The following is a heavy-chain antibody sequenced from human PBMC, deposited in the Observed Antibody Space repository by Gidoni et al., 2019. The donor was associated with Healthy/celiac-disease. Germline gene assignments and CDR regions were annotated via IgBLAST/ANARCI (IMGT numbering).Heavy chain of an antibody. J-gene: IGHJ6*02. CDR3: AKDLTPVTTKYYYYYGMDV. V-gene: IGHV3-23*01. D-gene: IGHD4-17*01. CDR2: IRGSGGST. Sequence: EVQLLESGGGLVQPGGSLRLSCAASGFTFSSYAMSWVRQAPGKGLEWVSVIRGSGGSTYYADSVKGRFTISRDNSKNTLYLQMNSLRAEDTAVYYCAKDLTPVTTKYYYYYGMDVWGQGTTVTVSS. CDR1: GFTFSSYA.